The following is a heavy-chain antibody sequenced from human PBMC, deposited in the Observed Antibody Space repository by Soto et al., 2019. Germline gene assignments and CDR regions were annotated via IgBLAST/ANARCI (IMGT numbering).Heavy chain of an antibody. CDR1: GFTFSGSS. D-gene: IGHD3-22*01. CDR2: IRSKANNYAT. CDR3: ASLIYDSSNFYDNDY. J-gene: IGHJ4*02. Sequence: EVQLVESGGGLVQPGGSLRLSCAASGFTFSGSSMHWVRQASRKGLEWLARIRSKANNYATTYAASVKGRFTISRDESKNTTYLQMNSLKTEDTAIYYCASLIYDSSNFYDNDYWGQGTLVTVSS. V-gene: IGHV3-73*02.